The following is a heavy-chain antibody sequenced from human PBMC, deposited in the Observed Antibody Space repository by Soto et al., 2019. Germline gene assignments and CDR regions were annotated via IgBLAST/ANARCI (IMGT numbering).Heavy chain of an antibody. D-gene: IGHD3-22*01. V-gene: IGHV3-23*01. CDR1: GFTFRSYA. J-gene: IGHJ3*02. CDR2: ISGSGGST. CDR3: AKDHRITMIVVVITPDAFDI. Sequence: GSLRLCCAASGFTFRSYAMSWVRKDTGKGLEWVSAISGSGGSTYYADSVKGRFTISRDNSKNTLYLQMNSLRAEDTAVYYCAKDHRITMIVVVITPDAFDIWGQGTMVTVSS.